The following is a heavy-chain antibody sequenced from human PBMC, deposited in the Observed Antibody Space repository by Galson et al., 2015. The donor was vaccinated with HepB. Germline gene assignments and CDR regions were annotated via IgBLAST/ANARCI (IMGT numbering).Heavy chain of an antibody. J-gene: IGHJ5*02. CDR3: ARGVARAAPNWLDP. D-gene: IGHD5-12*01. V-gene: IGHV1-3*01. CDR2: INAGNGDT. CDR1: GYIFINYG. Sequence: SVKVSCKASGYIFINYGVHWVRQAPGQRLEWMGWINAGNGDTKYSQKLQGRVTITRDTSATTAYMELSSLTSEDTAEYYCARGVARAAPNWLDPWGQGALVIVSS.